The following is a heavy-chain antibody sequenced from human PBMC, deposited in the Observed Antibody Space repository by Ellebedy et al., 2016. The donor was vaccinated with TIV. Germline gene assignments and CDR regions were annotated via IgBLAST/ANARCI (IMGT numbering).Heavy chain of an antibody. J-gene: IGHJ3*02. V-gene: IGHV5-51*01. Sequence: GESLKISXKGSGYSFTSYWIGWVRQMPGKGLEWMGIIYPGDSDTRYSPSFQGQVTISADKSISTAYLQWSSLKASDTAMYYCARRSSGSYWGGDDAFDIWGQGTMVTVSS. D-gene: IGHD1-26*01. CDR2: IYPGDSDT. CDR3: ARRSSGSYWGGDDAFDI. CDR1: GYSFTSYW.